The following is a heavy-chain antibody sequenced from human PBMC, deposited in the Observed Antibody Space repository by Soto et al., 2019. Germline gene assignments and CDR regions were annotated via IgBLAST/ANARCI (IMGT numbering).Heavy chain of an antibody. CDR2: IWHDGSNK. Sequence: PGGSLRLSCAASGFPFSTYVMHWVRQAPGKGLEWVAFIWHDGSNKYYSDSVKGRFTISRDSSKNTLYLQMNSLRAEDTAVYYCVREKVTMIVGFYYFDYWGQGTRVTVSS. CDR3: VREKVTMIVGFYYFDY. D-gene: IGHD3-22*01. J-gene: IGHJ4*02. CDR1: GFPFSTYV. V-gene: IGHV3-33*01.